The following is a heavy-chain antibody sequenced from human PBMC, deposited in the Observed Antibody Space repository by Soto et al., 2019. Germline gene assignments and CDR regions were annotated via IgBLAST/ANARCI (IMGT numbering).Heavy chain of an antibody. D-gene: IGHD6-19*01. V-gene: IGHV3-21*01. CDR2: ISSSSSYI. J-gene: IGHJ6*02. CDR1: GFTFSSYS. Sequence: AGGSLRLSXAASGFTFSSYSMNWVRQAPGKGLEWVSSISSSSSYIYYADSVKGRFTISRDNAKNSLYLQMNSLRAEDTAVYYCARGRSGWYYGMDVWGQGTTVTVS. CDR3: ARGRSGWYYGMDV.